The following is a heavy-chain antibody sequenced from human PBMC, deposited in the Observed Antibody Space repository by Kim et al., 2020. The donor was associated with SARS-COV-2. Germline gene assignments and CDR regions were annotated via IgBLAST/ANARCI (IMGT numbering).Heavy chain of an antibody. D-gene: IGHD6-19*01. V-gene: IGHV4-59*03. CDR1: GASMSSYY. CDR3: ATRKYSSDWYWYYFDS. CDR2: AYYSGNT. Sequence: SETLSLTCTVSGASMSSYYWSWIRQPPGKGLEWIGYAYYSGNTNYNPSLKSRVTISVDTSKNQVSLTVASVTAADTAVYYCATRKYSSDWYWYYFDSWG. J-gene: IGHJ4*01.